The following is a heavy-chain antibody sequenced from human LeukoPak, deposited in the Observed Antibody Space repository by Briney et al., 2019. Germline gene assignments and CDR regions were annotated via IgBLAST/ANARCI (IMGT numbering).Heavy chain of an antibody. D-gene: IGHD5-24*01. CDR3: ARDFSGDGYNEGPLRY. CDR1: GFTFSSYS. V-gene: IGHV3-21*01. J-gene: IGHJ4*02. CDR2: ISSSSTYI. Sequence: GGSLRLSCAASGFTFSSYSMNWVRQAPGKGLEWVSSISSSSTYIYYADSVKGRFTISRDNAKNSLYLQMNSLRAEDTAVYYCARDFSGDGYNEGPLRYWGQGTLVTVSS.